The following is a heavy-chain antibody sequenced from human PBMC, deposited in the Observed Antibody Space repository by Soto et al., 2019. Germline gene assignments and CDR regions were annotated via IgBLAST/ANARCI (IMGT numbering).Heavy chain of an antibody. CDR1: GGSVRSGSYY. CDR2: IYQSGTT. Sequence: PSETLSLTCSVSGGSVRSGSYYWTWIRQPPGKGLEWIGYIYQSGTTNYNASLKSRVTISIDTSKNQFSLRLSPVTAADTALYYCAGSKNRGVSFDYWGQGALVTVSS. J-gene: IGHJ4*02. D-gene: IGHD3-10*01. CDR3: AGSKNRGVSFDY. V-gene: IGHV4-61*01.